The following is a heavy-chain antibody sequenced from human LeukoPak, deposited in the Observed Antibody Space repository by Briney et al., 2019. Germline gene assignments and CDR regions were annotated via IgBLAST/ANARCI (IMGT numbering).Heavy chain of an antibody. V-gene: IGHV3-48*03. D-gene: IGHD3-22*01. Sequence: HPGGSLRLSCAASGFTFSSYEMNWVRQAPGKGLEWVSYISSSGSTIYYADSVKGRFTISRDNSKNTLYLQMNSLRAEDTAVYYCAKVAREDSSGSLRRALGGYLWGQGTLVTVSS. CDR1: GFTFSSYE. CDR3: AKVAREDSSGSLRRALGGYL. CDR2: ISSSGSTI. J-gene: IGHJ4*02.